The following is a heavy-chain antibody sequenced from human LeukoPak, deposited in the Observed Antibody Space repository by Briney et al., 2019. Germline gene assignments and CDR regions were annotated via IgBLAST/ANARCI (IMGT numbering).Heavy chain of an antibody. Sequence: SETLSLTCTVSGGSLSSYCWSWIRQPPGKGLEWVGYIYYSGSTNYNPSLKRRVTIPVEQPKNQFSLNLSSVTPADPPVYYCGSTNYNPSLKRRVTISVDTYKHQFSLKLRSVTAADAAVYYCARDQNYYGSGRWFDPWGEGTLVTVSP. CDR1: GGSLSSYC. V-gene: IGHV4-59*01. D-gene: IGHD3-10*01. CDR3: GSTNYNPSLKRRVTISVDTYKHQFSLKLRSVTAADAAVYYCARDQNYYGSGRWFDP. J-gene: IGHJ5*02. CDR2: IYYSGST.